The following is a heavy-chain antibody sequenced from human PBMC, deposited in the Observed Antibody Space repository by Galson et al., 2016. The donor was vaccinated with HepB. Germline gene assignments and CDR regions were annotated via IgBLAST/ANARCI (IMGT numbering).Heavy chain of an antibody. V-gene: IGHV4-4*02. CDR2: IYHSGST. J-gene: IGHJ6*02. CDR1: GVSISGTNW. Sequence: SETLSLTCAVSGVSISGTNWWSWVRQPPGKGLEWIGEIYHSGSTNYNPSLQSRVTNSVDTYKNQFPLNLNSVTAADTAVYYWTNSGDSHFYGLGVWGQGTTVTVSS. D-gene: IGHD1-1*01. CDR3: TNSGDSHFYGLGV.